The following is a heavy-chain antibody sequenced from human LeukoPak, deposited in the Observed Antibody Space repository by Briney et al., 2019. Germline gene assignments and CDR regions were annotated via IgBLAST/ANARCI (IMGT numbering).Heavy chain of an antibody. CDR2: IHDDGIVT. CDR3: ARGRGWVDH. V-gene: IGHV3-7*01. CDR1: GFTFSSYG. Sequence: GGSLRLSCAASGFTFSSYGMRWVRQAPEKGLEWVANIHDDGIVTHYVDSVKGRFTISRDNARNSVNLQLNSLRVEDTALYYCARGRGWVDHWGQGTLVTVSS. J-gene: IGHJ4*02. D-gene: IGHD3-16*01.